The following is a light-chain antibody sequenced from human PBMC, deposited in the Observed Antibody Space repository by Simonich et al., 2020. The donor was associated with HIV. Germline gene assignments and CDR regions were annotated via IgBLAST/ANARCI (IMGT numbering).Light chain of an antibody. CDR2: QDS. CDR1: TLGDKY. CDR3: QSYDSSLSGSRV. Sequence: SYDLTQPPSVSVSPGQTASINCSGDTLGDKYACWYQQKPGQSPVLVIYQDSKRPSGIPERFSGSNSGNTATLTISGTQAMDEADYDCQSYDSSLSGSRVFGGGTKLTVL. V-gene: IGLV3-1*01. J-gene: IGLJ2*01.